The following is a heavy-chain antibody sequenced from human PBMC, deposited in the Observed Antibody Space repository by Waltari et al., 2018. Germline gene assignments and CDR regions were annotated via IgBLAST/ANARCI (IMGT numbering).Heavy chain of an antibody. D-gene: IGHD3-10*01. CDR3: ARDMVQGENGMDV. V-gene: IGHV4-38-2*02. Sequence: QVQLQESGPGLVKSSEPLTLTCALSGDSIRRDFSWGWIRQPPGKGLEWIGSMIHSGRTYYNPSLKSRVTMIIDTSKNQFSLRLSSVTAADTAVYYCARDMVQGENGMDVWGQGTTVIVSS. CDR2: MIHSGRT. J-gene: IGHJ6*02. CDR1: GDSIRRDFS.